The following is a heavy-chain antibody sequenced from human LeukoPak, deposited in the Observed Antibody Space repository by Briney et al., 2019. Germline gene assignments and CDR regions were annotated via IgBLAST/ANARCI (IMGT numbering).Heavy chain of an antibody. CDR2: ISYDGSNK. CDR3: AKDPGYSSSWSYLEY. V-gene: IGHV3-30*18. J-gene: IGHJ4*02. CDR1: GFTFSSYG. D-gene: IGHD6-13*01. Sequence: PGGSLRLSCAASGFTFSSYGMHWVRQAPGKGLEWVAVISYDGSNKYYADSVKGRFTISRDNSKNTLYLQMNSLRAEDTAVYYCAKDPGYSSSWSYLEYWGQGTLVTVSS.